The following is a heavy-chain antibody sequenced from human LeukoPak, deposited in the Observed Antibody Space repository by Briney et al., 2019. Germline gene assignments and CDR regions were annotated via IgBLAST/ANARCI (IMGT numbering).Heavy chain of an antibody. CDR2: INHSGST. Sequence: SETLSLTCAVYGGSFSGYYWSWIRQPPGKGLEWIGEINHSGSTNYNSSLKSRVTISVDTSKNQFSLKLSSVTAADTAVYYCARVPLYGVIAAAGPSDYWGQGTLVTVSS. J-gene: IGHJ4*02. V-gene: IGHV4-34*01. D-gene: IGHD6-13*01. CDR1: GGSFSGYY. CDR3: ARVPLYGVIAAAGPSDY.